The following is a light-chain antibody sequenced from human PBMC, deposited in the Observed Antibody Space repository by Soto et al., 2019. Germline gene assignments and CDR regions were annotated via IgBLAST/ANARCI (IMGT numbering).Light chain of an antibody. CDR1: QTVSSSY. Sequence: EIVLTQSPGTLSVAPGERATLSCRAIQTVSSSYLAWYQQKPGQPPSLLIHGASNRAAGIPDRFSGSGSGTDFTLTISRLEPEDFAVYYCQQYGSSPKYTFGHGTKLEIK. CDR3: QQYGSSPKYT. V-gene: IGKV3-20*01. CDR2: GAS. J-gene: IGKJ2*01.